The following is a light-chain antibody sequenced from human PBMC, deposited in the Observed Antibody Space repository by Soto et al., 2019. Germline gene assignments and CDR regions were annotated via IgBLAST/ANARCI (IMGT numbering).Light chain of an antibody. Sequence: AIRMTQSPSSFSASTGDRVTITCRASQGISSYLAWYQQKPGKAPKLLIYAASTLQSGVPPRFSGSGSGTDFTLTISCLQSEDFATYYCQQYYSYPFSVGPGTKVDIK. CDR2: AAS. CDR3: QQYYSYPFS. V-gene: IGKV1-8*01. CDR1: QGISSY. J-gene: IGKJ3*01.